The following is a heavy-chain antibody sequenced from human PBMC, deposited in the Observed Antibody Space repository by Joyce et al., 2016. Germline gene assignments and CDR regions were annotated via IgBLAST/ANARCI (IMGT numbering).Heavy chain of an antibody. CDR1: GYSFTSYW. V-gene: IGHV5-10-1*01. Sequence: EVQLVQSGAEVKKPGESLRISCKGSGYSFTSYWINGVRQMPGKGLEWMWRIDPSDSYTNYSPSSQGHVTISADKSISTAYLQWSSLKASDTAMYYCARPRYCSGGSCLNWFDPWGQGTLVTVSS. CDR3: ARPRYCSGGSCLNWFDP. D-gene: IGHD2-15*01. J-gene: IGHJ5*02. CDR2: IDPSDSYT.